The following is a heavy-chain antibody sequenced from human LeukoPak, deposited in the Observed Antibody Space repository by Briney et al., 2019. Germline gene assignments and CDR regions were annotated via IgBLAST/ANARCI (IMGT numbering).Heavy chain of an antibody. J-gene: IGHJ4*02. CDR2: IIPIFGTA. Sequence: SVKVSCKASGGTFSSYAISWVRQAPGQGLEWMGGIIPIFGTANYAQKFQGRVTITADKSTSTAYMELSSLRSEDTAVYYCARYSSSWYPLFDYWGQGTLVTVSS. CDR1: GGTFSSYA. CDR3: ARYSSSWYPLFDY. D-gene: IGHD6-13*01. V-gene: IGHV1-69*06.